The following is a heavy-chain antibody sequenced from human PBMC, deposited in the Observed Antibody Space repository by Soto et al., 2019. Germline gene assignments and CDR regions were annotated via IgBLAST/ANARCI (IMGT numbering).Heavy chain of an antibody. Sequence: GGSLRLSCAASGFTFSSYAMSWVRQAPGKGLEWVSAISGSGGSTYYADSVKGRFTISRDNSKNTLYLQMNSLRAEDTAVYYCAKDQGAVAGSTYNYYYYYGMDVWGQGTTVTVSS. CDR3: AKDQGAVAGSTYNYYYYYGMDV. J-gene: IGHJ6*02. V-gene: IGHV3-23*01. CDR1: GFTFSSYA. D-gene: IGHD6-19*01. CDR2: ISGSGGST.